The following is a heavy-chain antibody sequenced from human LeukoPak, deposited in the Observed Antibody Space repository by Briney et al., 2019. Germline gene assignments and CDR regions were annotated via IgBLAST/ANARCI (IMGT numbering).Heavy chain of an antibody. Sequence: GGSLRLSCAASGFSFSSYAISWVRQAPGKGLEWVSAISGSGGSTYYADSVKGRFTISRDNSKNTLYLQMNSLRAEDTAVYYCAKDRSGWNGGDFDYWGQGTLVTVSS. J-gene: IGHJ4*02. V-gene: IGHV3-23*01. D-gene: IGHD6-19*01. CDR3: AKDRSGWNGGDFDY. CDR1: GFSFSSYA. CDR2: ISGSGGST.